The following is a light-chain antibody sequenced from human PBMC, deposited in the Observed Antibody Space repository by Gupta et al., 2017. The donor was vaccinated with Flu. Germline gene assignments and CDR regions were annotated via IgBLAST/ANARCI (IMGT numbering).Light chain of an antibody. CDR3: QQSNSTPHT. CDR2: AAS. J-gene: IGKJ1*01. V-gene: IGKV1-39*01. CDR1: QSISSY. Sequence: DIQMTQPPSSLSASVGDRVTITCRASQSISSYLNWYQQKPGKAPKLLIYAASSLQSGVPSRFSGSGSGTDFTLTISSLQPEDFATYYCQQSNSTPHTFGQGTKVEIK.